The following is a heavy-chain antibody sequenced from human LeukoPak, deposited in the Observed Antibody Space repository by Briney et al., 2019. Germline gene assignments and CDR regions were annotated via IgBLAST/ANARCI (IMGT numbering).Heavy chain of an antibody. J-gene: IGHJ4*02. CDR2: ISSSSSYI. Sequence: GGSLRLSCAASGFTFSSYSMNWVRQAPGEGLEWVSSISSSSSYIYYADSVKGRFTISRDNAKNSLYLQMNSLRAEDTAVYYCARDITSVGATTPYFDYWGQGTLVTVSS. V-gene: IGHV3-21*01. CDR1: GFTFSSYS. D-gene: IGHD1-26*01. CDR3: ARDITSVGATTPYFDY.